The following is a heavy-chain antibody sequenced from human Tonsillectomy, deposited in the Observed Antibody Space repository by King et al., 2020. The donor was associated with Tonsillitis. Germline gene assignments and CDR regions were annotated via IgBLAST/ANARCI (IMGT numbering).Heavy chain of an antibody. CDR1: GCNFAKYW. J-gene: IGHJ4*02. D-gene: IGHD2-2*01. V-gene: IGHV5-51*01. Sequence: VQLVESGTEVKKPGESLKISCKGSGCNFAKYWIGWVRQMPGKGLEWMGIIYPDNADSRYSPSVQGHVTISVDTSINTAYLQVNSLKASDTGMYYCTRRGGFAYADDYWGQGTLVTVSS. CDR2: IYPDNADS. CDR3: TRRGGFAYADDY.